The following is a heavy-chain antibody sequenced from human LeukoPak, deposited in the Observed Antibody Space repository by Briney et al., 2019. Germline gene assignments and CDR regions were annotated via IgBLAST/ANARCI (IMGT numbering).Heavy chain of an antibody. D-gene: IGHD5-12*01. CDR2: IYYSGST. Sequence: SETLSLTCTVSGGSISSYYWNWIRQPPGKGLEWIGYIYYSGSTNYNPSLKSRVTISVDTSKNQFPLKLSSVTAADTAVYYCARRIVATIKEGQYFDYWGQGTLVTVSS. J-gene: IGHJ4*02. CDR3: ARRIVATIKEGQYFDY. V-gene: IGHV4-59*12. CDR1: GGSISSYY.